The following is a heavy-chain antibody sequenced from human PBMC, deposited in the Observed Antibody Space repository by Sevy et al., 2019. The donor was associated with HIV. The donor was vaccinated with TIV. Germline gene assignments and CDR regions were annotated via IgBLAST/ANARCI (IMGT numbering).Heavy chain of an antibody. CDR2: IWYDGSNK. D-gene: IGHD3-3*01. Sequence: GGSVRLSCAASGFTFSSYGMHWVRQAPGKGLEWVAVIWYDGSNKYYADSVKGRFTISRDNSKNTLYLQMNSLRAEDTAVYYCARDQGTYYDFWGAFDIWGQGTMVTVSS. V-gene: IGHV3-33*01. J-gene: IGHJ3*02. CDR3: ARDQGTYYDFWGAFDI. CDR1: GFTFSSYG.